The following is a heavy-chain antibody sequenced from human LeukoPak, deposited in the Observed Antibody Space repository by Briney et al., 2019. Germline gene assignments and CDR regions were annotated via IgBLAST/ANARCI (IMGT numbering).Heavy chain of an antibody. Sequence: GESLKISCKGSGYRFTNYWIGWVRQMPGKGPEWMGIIYPGDSDTKYSPSFQGQVTISADKSINTAYLQWSSLKASDTAMYYCARLPHLTGTLDYWGQGTLVTVSS. J-gene: IGHJ4*02. CDR2: IYPGDSDT. CDR3: ARLPHLTGTLDY. V-gene: IGHV5-51*01. CDR1: GYRFTNYW. D-gene: IGHD1-7*01.